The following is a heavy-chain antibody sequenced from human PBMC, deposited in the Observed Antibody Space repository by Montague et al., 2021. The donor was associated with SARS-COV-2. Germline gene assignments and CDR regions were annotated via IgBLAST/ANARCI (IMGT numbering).Heavy chain of an antibody. D-gene: IGHD6-13*01. CDR2: TYHRSKWNN. J-gene: IGHJ4*02. Sequence: CAISGDSVSSNRAAWNWIRQSPSRGLEWRGRTYHRSKWNNDYAVSVKSRITINPDTSKNQFSLQLNSVTPEDTAVYYCARGGSWLYYFDYWGQGTLVTVSP. CDR1: GDSVSSNRAA. V-gene: IGHV6-1*01. CDR3: ARGGSWLYYFDY.